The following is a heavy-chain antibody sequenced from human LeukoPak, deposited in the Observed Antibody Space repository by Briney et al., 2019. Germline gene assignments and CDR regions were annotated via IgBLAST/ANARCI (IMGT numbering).Heavy chain of an antibody. D-gene: IGHD3-16*01. Sequence: SETLSLTCTVSGGSISSSSYYWGWIRQPPGKGLEWVANVYYSGITYYNPSLKSRVTMSVDTSKNQFSLKLTSVTAADPAVYFCGTKGGGRDHFDNWGKEPLVTVSS. J-gene: IGHJ4*02. V-gene: IGHV4-39*01. CDR1: GGSISSSSYY. CDR3: GTKGGGRDHFDN. CDR2: VYYSGIT.